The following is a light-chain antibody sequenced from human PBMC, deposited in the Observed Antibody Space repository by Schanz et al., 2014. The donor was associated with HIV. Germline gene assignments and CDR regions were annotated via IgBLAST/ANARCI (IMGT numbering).Light chain of an antibody. CDR2: GQN. Sequence: QSVLTQPPSASGTPGQGVTISCSGSNSNIGSYYVNWYQQFPGTAPRLLVYGQNERPSGVPDRFTGSQSGTSASLAISGLQADDEADYYCQSFDRGMRGLIFGGGTKLTVL. J-gene: IGLJ2*01. CDR3: QSFDRGMRGLI. V-gene: IGLV1-44*01. CDR1: NSNIGSYY.